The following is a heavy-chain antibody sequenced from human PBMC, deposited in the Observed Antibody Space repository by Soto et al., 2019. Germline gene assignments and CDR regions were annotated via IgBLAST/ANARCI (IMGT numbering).Heavy chain of an antibody. Sequence: EVQLLESGGGLVQPGGSLRLSCAASGFPLSTYGMTWVRQAPGKGLEWVSAITGTGGNTYYVDSVKGRFTSSRDNSKNMLYLQVNSLRVEDTAVYYCARIRGYWYGLDVWGQGTMVTVSS. V-gene: IGHV3-23*01. CDR1: GFPLSTYG. CDR3: ARIRGYWYGLDV. CDR2: ITGTGGNT. J-gene: IGHJ6*02.